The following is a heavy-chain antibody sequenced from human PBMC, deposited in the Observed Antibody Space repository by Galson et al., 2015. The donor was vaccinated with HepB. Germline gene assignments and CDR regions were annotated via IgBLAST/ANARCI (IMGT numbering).Heavy chain of an antibody. CDR3: AKTQWLVLNGFDY. V-gene: IGHV3-23*01. J-gene: IGHJ4*02. D-gene: IGHD6-19*01. CDR2: ISGSGGST. Sequence: SLRLSCAASGFTFSSYAMSWVRQAPGKGLEWVSAISGSGGSTYYADSVKGRFTISRDNSKNTLYLQMNSLRAEDTVVYYCAKTQWLVLNGFDYWGQGTLVTVSS. CDR1: GFTFSSYA.